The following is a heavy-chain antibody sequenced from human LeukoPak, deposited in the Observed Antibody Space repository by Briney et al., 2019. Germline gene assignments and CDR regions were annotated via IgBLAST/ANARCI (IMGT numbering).Heavy chain of an antibody. CDR3: VRGSYNSGDF. CDR2: INREGSST. J-gene: IGHJ4*02. D-gene: IGHD6-19*01. CDR1: GFTFSTYW. Sequence: PGGSLRLSCAASGFTFSTYWMNWVRQAPGKGLVWVSRINREGSSTSYADSVKGRFTISRDNAKNTLYLQMNSLRAEDTAVYYCVRGSYNSGDFWGQGTLVTVSS. V-gene: IGHV3-74*01.